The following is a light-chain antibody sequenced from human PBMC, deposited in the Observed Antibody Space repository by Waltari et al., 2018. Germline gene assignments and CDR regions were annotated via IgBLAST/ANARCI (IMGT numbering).Light chain of an antibody. V-gene: IGLV1-47*01. J-gene: IGLJ1*01. CDR1: SSNIGNNY. CDR2: RHK. CDR3: AAWDDSLTAYV. Sequence: QSVLTQPPSASGTPGQRVTISCSGSSSNIGNNYVYWYQQFPGTAPKLLIYRHKQRPSGVPDRFSGSKSGTSASLAISGLRSEDEAAYYCAAWDDSLTAYVFGTGTKVTVL.